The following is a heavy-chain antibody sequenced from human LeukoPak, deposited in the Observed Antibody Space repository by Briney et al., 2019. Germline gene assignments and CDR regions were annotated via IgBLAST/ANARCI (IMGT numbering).Heavy chain of an antibody. V-gene: IGHV1-69*04. D-gene: IGHD2-21*02. Sequence: GSSVKVSCKASGGTFSSYAISWVRQAPGQGLEWTGRIIPILGIANYAQKFQGRVTITADKSTSTAYMELSSLRSEDTAVYYCASGRAYCGGDCYSRYYYGMDVWGQGTTVTVSS. CDR3: ASGRAYCGGDCYSRYYYGMDV. CDR2: IIPILGIA. J-gene: IGHJ6*02. CDR1: GGTFSSYA.